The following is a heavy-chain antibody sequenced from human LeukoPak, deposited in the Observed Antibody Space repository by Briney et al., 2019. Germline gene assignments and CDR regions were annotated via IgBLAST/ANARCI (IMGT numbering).Heavy chain of an antibody. Sequence: PGGSLRLSCAASGFTFSSYSMNWVRQAPGKGLERVSSISSSSSYIYYADSVKGRFTISRDNAKNSLYLQMNSLRAEDTAVYYCASKYYYDSSGYYYVHWGQGTLVTVSS. V-gene: IGHV3-21*04. CDR3: ASKYYYDSSGYYYVH. CDR1: GFTFSSYS. D-gene: IGHD3-22*01. J-gene: IGHJ4*02. CDR2: ISSSSSYI.